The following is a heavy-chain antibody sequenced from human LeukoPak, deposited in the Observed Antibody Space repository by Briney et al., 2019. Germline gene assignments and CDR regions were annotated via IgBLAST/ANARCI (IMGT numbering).Heavy chain of an antibody. CDR3: GRGSSSRRLLDY. Sequence: SVKVSCKASGGTFSSYAISWVRQAPGQGLEWMGGIIPIFGTANYAQKFQGRVQISADEATSTAYMELSSLRSEGRTVYYCGRGSSSRRLLDYWGQGTVVSVSS. V-gene: IGHV1-69*13. CDR1: GGTFSSYA. D-gene: IGHD6-19*01. CDR2: IIPIFGTA. J-gene: IGHJ4*02.